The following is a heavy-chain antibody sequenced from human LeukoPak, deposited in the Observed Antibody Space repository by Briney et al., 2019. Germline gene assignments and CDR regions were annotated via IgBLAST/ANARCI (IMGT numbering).Heavy chain of an antibody. J-gene: IGHJ3*02. CDR2: IIPVLGIA. CDR3: AREGCSSGSCYLHAFDI. V-gene: IGHV1-69*04. D-gene: IGHD2-15*01. CDR1: GGTFSSYA. Sequence: GASVKVSCKASGGTFSSYAISWVRQAPGQGLEWMGRIIPVLGIANYAQKFQGRVTITADKSTSTAYMELSSLRSEDTAVYYCAREGCSSGSCYLHAFDIWGQGTMVTVSS.